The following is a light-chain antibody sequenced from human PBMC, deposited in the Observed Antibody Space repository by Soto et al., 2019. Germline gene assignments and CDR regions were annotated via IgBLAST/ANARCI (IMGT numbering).Light chain of an antibody. J-gene: IGKJ1*01. CDR3: QQYESYWP. V-gene: IGKV1-5*03. CDR2: KAS. Sequence: DIQMTQSPSTLSASVGDRVTITCRASQSMGSFLAWYQQKPGKTPKLLIYKASILEGGVPSWFSGRGSGTEFPLTISRLQPDDFAPYYCQQYESYWPFGQGTKVDMK. CDR1: QSMGSF.